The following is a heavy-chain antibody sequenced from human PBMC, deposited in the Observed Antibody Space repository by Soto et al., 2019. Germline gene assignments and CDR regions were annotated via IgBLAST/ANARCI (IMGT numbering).Heavy chain of an antibody. D-gene: IGHD4-17*01. CDR2: INHSGSI. Sequence: QVQLQQWGAGLLKPSETLSLTCAVYGGSVGGYYWSWVRQPPGKGLEWIGEINHSGSITYAPSLKSRVTTSVDTSMNQFSLRLNSVTAADTAVYYCARGEVNTGGFWGQGTQVTVSS. CDR3: ARGEVNTGGF. CDR1: GGSVGGYY. V-gene: IGHV4-34*02. J-gene: IGHJ4*02.